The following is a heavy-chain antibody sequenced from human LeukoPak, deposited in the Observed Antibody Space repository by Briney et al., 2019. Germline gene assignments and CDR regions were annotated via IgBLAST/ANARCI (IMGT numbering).Heavy chain of an antibody. CDR2: IIPIFGTA. V-gene: IGHV1-69*06. CDR1: GGTFSSYA. CDR3: ARAPRGYSGYDIDGWFDP. D-gene: IGHD5-12*01. J-gene: IGHJ5*02. Sequence: ASVKVSCKASGGTFSSYAISWVRQAPGQGLEWMGGIIPIFGTANYAQKFQGRVTITADKSTSTAYMELSSLRSEDTAVYYCARAPRGYSGYDIDGWFDPWGQGTLVTVSS.